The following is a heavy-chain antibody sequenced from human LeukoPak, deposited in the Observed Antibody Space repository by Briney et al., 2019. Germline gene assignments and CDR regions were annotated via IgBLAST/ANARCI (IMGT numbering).Heavy chain of an antibody. CDR3: ARDRNYYDSSGYATFSFGY. D-gene: IGHD3-22*01. CDR1: GGSISSYY. CDR2: IYTSGST. J-gene: IGHJ4*02. V-gene: IGHV4-4*07. Sequence: SETLSLTCTVSGGSISSYYWSWIRQPAGKGLEWIGRIYTSGSTNYNPSLKSRVTMSVDTSKNQFSLKLSSVTAADTAVYYCARDRNYYDSSGYATFSFGYWGQGTLVTVSS.